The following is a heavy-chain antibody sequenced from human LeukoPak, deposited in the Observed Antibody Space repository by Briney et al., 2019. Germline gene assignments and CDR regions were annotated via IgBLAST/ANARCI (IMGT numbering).Heavy chain of an antibody. CDR1: GFTFSDYA. V-gene: IGHV3-49*04. CDR3: SRAYSTGWLGINDY. D-gene: IGHD6-19*01. Sequence: GGSLRLSCTAAGFTFSDYAVTWVRQAPGKGLEWVGFIRNKANGGTADYAASVKGRFTISRDDSKTIAYLQMNSLKTEDTAVYYCSRAYSTGWLGINDYWGQGVLVTVSS. J-gene: IGHJ4*02. CDR2: IRNKANGGTA.